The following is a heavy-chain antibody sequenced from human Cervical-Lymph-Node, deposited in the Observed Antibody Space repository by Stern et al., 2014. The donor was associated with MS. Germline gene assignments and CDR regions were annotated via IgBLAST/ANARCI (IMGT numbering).Heavy chain of an antibody. J-gene: IGHJ6*02. D-gene: IGHD6-19*01. CDR2: IYYSGST. CDR1: GGSISSYY. Sequence: QVQLQESGPGLVKPSETLSLTCTVSGGSISSYYWSWIRQPPGKGLEWIGYIYYSGSTNYNPSLKSRVTISVDTSKNQFSLKLSSVTAADTAVYYCASFGWYYYGMDVWGQGTTVTVSS. CDR3: ASFGWYYYGMDV. V-gene: IGHV4-59*01.